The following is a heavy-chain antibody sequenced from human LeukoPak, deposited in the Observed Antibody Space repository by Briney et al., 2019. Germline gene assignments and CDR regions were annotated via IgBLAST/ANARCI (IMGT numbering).Heavy chain of an antibody. Sequence: GASVKASCKASGYTFRSYGISWVRQAPGQGLEWMGWISAKNGDTHYVEKLQGRVTMTTDTSTSTAYMELRSLRSDDTAVYYCARSTNWEINYWGQGTLVTVSS. V-gene: IGHV1-18*01. CDR2: ISAKNGDT. CDR1: GYTFRSYG. CDR3: ARSTNWEINY. D-gene: IGHD7-27*01. J-gene: IGHJ4*02.